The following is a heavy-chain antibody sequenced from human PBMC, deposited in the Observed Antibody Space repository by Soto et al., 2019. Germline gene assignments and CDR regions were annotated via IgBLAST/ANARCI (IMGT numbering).Heavy chain of an antibody. Sequence: SETLSLTCTVSGGSISSYYWSWIRQPPGKGLEWIGYIYYSGSTNYNPSLKSRVTISVDTSKNQFSLKLSSVTAADTAVYYCARRLGGLDPWGQGTLVTVS. CDR2: IYYSGST. V-gene: IGHV4-59*08. CDR1: GGSISSYY. CDR3: ARRLGGLDP. J-gene: IGHJ5*02. D-gene: IGHD1-26*01.